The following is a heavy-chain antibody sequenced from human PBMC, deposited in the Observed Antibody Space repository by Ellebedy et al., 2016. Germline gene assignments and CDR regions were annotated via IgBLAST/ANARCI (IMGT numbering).Heavy chain of an antibody. CDR3: ACVGTVTPYYYYGMDV. Sequence: ASVKVSCKASGYTFTSYDINWVRQATGQGLEWMGWMNPNSGNTGYAQKFQGRVTMTRNTSISTAYMELSSLRSDDTAVYYCACVGTVTPYYYYGMDVWGQGTTVTVSS. CDR2: MNPNSGNT. D-gene: IGHD4-17*01. V-gene: IGHV1-8*01. CDR1: GYTFTSYD. J-gene: IGHJ6*02.